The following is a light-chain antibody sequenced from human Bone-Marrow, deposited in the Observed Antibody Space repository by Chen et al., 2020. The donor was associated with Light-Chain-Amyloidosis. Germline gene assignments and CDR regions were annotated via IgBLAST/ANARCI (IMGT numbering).Light chain of an antibody. CDR1: QSISSY. CDR2: GAS. J-gene: IGKJ2*01. V-gene: IGKV1-39*01. Sequence: DIQMTQSPSSLSASVGDRVTITCRASQSISSYLNWYQQIPGKAPKLLIYGASSLQSVVPSRFSGSGSGTDFTLSISTLQPEDFATYYCQQTYSYLYTFGQGTKLQIK. CDR3: QQTYSYLYT.